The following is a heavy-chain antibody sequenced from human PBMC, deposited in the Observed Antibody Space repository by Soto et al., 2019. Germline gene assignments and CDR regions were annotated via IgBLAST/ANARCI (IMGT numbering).Heavy chain of an antibody. J-gene: IGHJ4*02. D-gene: IGHD3-16*01. CDR2: IYPGDPET. Sequence: GESLKSSCKGSGYYFSSYWIGWGRQMPGKGLAWMGIIYPGDPETRYSPSFQGQVTISVDKSISTAYLQWSSLKASDTAIYYCARDYDYGLDYWGQGTLVTVSS. CDR1: GYYFSSYW. V-gene: IGHV5-51*01. CDR3: ARDYDYGLDY.